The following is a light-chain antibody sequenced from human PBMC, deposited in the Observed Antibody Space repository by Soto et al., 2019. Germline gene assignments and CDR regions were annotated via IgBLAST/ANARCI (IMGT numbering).Light chain of an antibody. V-gene: IGKV3-20*01. J-gene: IGKJ4*01. CDR1: QSVRYNY. Sequence: TQSPSTLSASVGDRVTITCRASQSVRYNYLAWYQQRPGQPPRLLIHAAASRASGIPDRFSGSVSGTDFTLTIRRLEPEDFAVYFCQQYGTSPVTFGGGTKVEI. CDR2: AAA. CDR3: QQYGTSPVT.